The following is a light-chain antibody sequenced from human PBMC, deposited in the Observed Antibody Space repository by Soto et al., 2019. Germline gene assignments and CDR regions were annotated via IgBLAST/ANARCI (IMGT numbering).Light chain of an antibody. V-gene: IGLV2-23*02. CDR3: CSYAGTSSYA. J-gene: IGLJ1*01. CDR1: SRDVGGYNL. Sequence: SALTQPASVSRSLGQAITISCTGTSRDVGGYNLVSWYQQHPGKAPRLMIYEVTKRPSGVSNRFSASKSGDTASLTISGLQAEDEADYYCCSYAGTSSYAFGTGTKVTVL. CDR2: EVT.